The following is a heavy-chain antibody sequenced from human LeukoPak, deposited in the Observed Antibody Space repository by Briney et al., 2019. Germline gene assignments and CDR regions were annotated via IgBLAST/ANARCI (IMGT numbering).Heavy chain of an antibody. CDR2: IRSSSSYI. CDR1: GFTFSSYS. J-gene: IGHJ4*02. D-gene: IGHD6-13*01. Sequence: GGSLRLSCAASGFTFSSYSMNWVRQAPGKGLEWVSSIRSSSSYIYYADSVKGRFTISRDNAKNSLYLQMNSLRAEDTAVYYCARAAAGKDYFDYWGQGTLVTVSS. V-gene: IGHV3-21*01. CDR3: ARAAAGKDYFDY.